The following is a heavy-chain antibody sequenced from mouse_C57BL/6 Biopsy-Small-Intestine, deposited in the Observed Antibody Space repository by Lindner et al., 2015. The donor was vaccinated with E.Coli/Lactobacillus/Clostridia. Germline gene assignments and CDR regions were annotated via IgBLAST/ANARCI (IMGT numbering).Heavy chain of an antibody. V-gene: IGHV1-84*02. CDR1: GYSFTEHG. Sequence: SVKVSCKASGYSFTEHGITWVRQAPGQGLEWMGWLSGFNGNRNYAQKFKGRVTMTQDTSTSTAYMELRSLRSDDTAVYYCARDLAYSSSTWSVPCDIWGQGTMVTVS. D-gene: IGHD5-1*01. CDR3: ARDLAYSSSTWSVPCDI. CDR2: LSGFNGNR. J-gene: IGHJ3*01.